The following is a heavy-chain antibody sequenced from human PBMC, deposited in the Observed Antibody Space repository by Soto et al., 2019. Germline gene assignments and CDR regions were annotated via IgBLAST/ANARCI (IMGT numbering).Heavy chain of an antibody. CDR3: AGVGLSGLYNRRRAFDI. J-gene: IGHJ3*02. CDR2: IIPIFGTA. D-gene: IGHD1-1*01. V-gene: IGHV1-69*06. Sequence: SVKVSCKASGGTLSSYAISWVRQAPGQGLEWMGGIIPIFGTANYAQKFQGRVTITADKSTSTAYMELSSRRSEETAVYLCAGVGLSGLYNRRRAFDIWGQGTMVTVSS. CDR1: GGTLSSYA.